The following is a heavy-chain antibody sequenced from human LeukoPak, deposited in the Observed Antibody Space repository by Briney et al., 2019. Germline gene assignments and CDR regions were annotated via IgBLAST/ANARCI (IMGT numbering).Heavy chain of an antibody. Sequence: GGSLRLSCAASGFTVSSKYMSWVRQAPGKGLEWVSVIYTGETTYYADSVKGRFTVSRDNSKNTLYLQMSSLSTEDTSLYYCARGNVNMVATIENYWGQGTLVTVSS. CDR3: ARGNVNMVATIENY. J-gene: IGHJ4*02. CDR2: IYTGETT. CDR1: GFTVSSKY. D-gene: IGHD5-12*01. V-gene: IGHV3-66*02.